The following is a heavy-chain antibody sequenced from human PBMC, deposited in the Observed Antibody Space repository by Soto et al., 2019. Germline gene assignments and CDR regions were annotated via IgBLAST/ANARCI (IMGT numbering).Heavy chain of an antibody. CDR1: GFTFSSYA. J-gene: IGHJ6*02. CDR3: AKDLGCTNGVCYYYYGMDV. V-gene: IGHV3-23*01. Sequence: GGSLRLSCAASGFTFSSYAMSWVRQAPGKGLEWVSAISGSGGSTYYADSVKGRFTISRDNSKNTLYLQMNSLRAEDTAVYYCAKDLGCTNGVCYYYYGMDVWGQGTTVTVSS. CDR2: ISGSGGST. D-gene: IGHD2-8*01.